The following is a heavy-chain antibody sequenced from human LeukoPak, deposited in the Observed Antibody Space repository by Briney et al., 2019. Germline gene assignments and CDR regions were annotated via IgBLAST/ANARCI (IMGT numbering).Heavy chain of an antibody. J-gene: IGHJ4*02. CDR1: GHTFSSCS. Sequence: KTGGSLRLSCAVSGHTFSSCSMNWVRQPRATGLEWVSSISSSSSYIYYADSVKGRFTISRDNAKTSLYLQMNSLRAEDTAVYYCARWGFSGIEEFDYWGQGTLVTVSS. CDR2: ISSSSSYI. CDR3: ARWGFSGIEEFDY. D-gene: IGHD1-26*01. V-gene: IGHV3-21*01.